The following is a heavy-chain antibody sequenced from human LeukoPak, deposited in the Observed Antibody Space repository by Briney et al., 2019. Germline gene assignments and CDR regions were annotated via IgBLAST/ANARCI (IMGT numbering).Heavy chain of an antibody. J-gene: IGHJ3*02. CDR1: GFTFSSYS. CDR3: ARGGYGANDDAFDI. CDR2: ISSSTNTI. V-gene: IGHV3-48*02. D-gene: IGHD4-23*01. Sequence: PGGSLRLSCAASGFTFSSYSMNWVRQAPGKWLEWVSYISSSTNTIYYADSVKGRFTISRDNAKNSLFLQMNSLRDEDTAVYYCARGGYGANDDAFDIWGQGTMVTVSS.